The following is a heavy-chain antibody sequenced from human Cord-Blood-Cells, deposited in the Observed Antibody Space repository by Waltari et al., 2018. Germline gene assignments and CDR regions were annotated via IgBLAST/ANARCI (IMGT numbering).Heavy chain of an antibody. CDR3: AKDPDY. CDR1: GFTFDAYA. V-gene: IGHV3-9*01. CDR2: ISWNSGSI. Sequence: EVQLVEAGGGLVQPGRSLRLSCAASGFTFDAYAMHWVPQAPGKGLEWVSGISWNSGSIGYADSVKGRFTISRDNAKNSLYLQMNSLRAEDTALYYCAKDPDYWGQGTLVTVSS. J-gene: IGHJ4*02.